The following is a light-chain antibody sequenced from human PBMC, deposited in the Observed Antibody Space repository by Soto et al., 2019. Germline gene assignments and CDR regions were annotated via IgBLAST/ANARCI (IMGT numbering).Light chain of an antibody. CDR2: GAS. V-gene: IGKV3-15*01. Sequence: EIVMTQSPATLSVSPGERATLSCRASQSVSSNLAWYQQKPGQAPRLLIYGASTRATGIPARFSGRGAGTECALPISSLQSEDFAAYYCQQYNNWPRPFGQGTTVEIK. CDR1: QSVSSN. CDR3: QQYNNWPRP. J-gene: IGKJ1*01.